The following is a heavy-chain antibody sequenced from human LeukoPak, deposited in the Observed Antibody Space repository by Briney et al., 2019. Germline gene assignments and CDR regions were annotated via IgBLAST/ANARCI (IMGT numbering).Heavy chain of an antibody. CDR2: IRDKAYGGTT. CDR3: SRDSGAAAGTLDS. J-gene: IGHJ4*02. CDR1: GFTFGDYA. V-gene: IGHV3-49*03. D-gene: IGHD6-13*01. Sequence: GSLRLSCIASGFTFGDYAMTWFRQAPGKGLEWVGFIRDKAYGGTTDFAASVKGRFTISRDDSKSIAYLQINGLKTEDTAVYYCSRDSGAAAGTLDSWGQGTLVTVSS.